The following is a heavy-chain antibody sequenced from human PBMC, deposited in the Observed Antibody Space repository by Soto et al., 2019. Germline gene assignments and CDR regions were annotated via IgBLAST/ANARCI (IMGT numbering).Heavy chain of an antibody. Sequence: ASVKVSCKASGYTFTSYGISWVRQAPGQGFEWMGWISAFNGNTNYAQKLQGRVTMTTDTSTSTAYMELRSLRSDDTAVYYCARDRTRYCGGDCYLFDDWGQGTLVTVSS. D-gene: IGHD2-21*02. CDR2: ISAFNGNT. J-gene: IGHJ4*02. CDR1: GYTFTSYG. CDR3: ARDRTRYCGGDCYLFDD. V-gene: IGHV1-18*01.